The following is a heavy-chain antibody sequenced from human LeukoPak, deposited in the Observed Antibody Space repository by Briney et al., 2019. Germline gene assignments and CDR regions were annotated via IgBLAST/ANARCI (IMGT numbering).Heavy chain of an antibody. CDR2: VDRGGDT. J-gene: IGHJ4*02. D-gene: IGHD2-2*01. CDR3: ARDVV. CDR1: GFTFSSNH. Sequence: GGSLRLSCAASGFTFSSNHMSWVRQAPGKGLEWVSVVDRGGDTFYADSVKGRFTISRDNSKNTLYLQMNSLRAEDTAVYYCARDVVWGQGTLVTVSS. V-gene: IGHV3-53*01.